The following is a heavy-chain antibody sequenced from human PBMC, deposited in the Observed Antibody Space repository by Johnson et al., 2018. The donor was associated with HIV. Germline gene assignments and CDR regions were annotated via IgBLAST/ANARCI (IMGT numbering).Heavy chain of an antibody. D-gene: IGHD2-21*01. Sequence: VQLVESGGGVVQPGRSLRLSCAGTGFTFSNYVLHWVRQAPGKGLEWVAVIWYDGSNKYYADSVKGRFTISRDNSKNTLYLQMNSLRAEDTAVYYCARAGVVFSTASHDAFDIWGQGTMVTVSS. CDR1: GFTFSNYV. V-gene: IGHV3-33*08. CDR3: ARAGVVFSTASHDAFDI. J-gene: IGHJ3*02. CDR2: IWYDGSNK.